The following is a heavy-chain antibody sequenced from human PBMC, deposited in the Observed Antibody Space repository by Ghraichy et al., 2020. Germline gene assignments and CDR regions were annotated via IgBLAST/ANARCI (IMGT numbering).Heavy chain of an antibody. CDR2: ISSSSSTI. V-gene: IGHV3-48*02. Sequence: RGSLRLSCAASGFTFSSYSMNWVRQAPGKGLEWVSYISSSSSTIYYADSVKGRFTISRDNAKNSLYLQINSLRDEDTAVYYCARDSDPITGTTSALRYWGQGTLVTVSS. CDR3: ARDSDPITGTTSALRY. D-gene: IGHD1-20*01. CDR1: GFTFSSYS. J-gene: IGHJ4*02.